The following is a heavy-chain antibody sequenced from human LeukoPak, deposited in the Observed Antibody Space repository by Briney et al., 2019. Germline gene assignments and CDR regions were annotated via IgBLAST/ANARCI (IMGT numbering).Heavy chain of an antibody. CDR2: ISSTSSTI. D-gene: IGHD6-25*01. Sequence: GGSLRLSCAASGFTLSSYTMNWVRQAPGRGLEWVAYISSTSSTIYYADSVKGRFTISRDNGKNSLYLQMTSLRAEDTAVYYCARALAAVLDYWGQGALVTVSS. CDR3: ARALAAVLDY. CDR1: GFTLSSYT. J-gene: IGHJ4*02. V-gene: IGHV3-48*04.